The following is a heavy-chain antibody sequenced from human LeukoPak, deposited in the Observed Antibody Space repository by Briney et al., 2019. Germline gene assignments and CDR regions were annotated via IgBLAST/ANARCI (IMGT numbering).Heavy chain of an antibody. V-gene: IGHV3-74*01. Sequence: PGGSLRLSCAASGFTFSNYWMYWVRQAPGKGLVWVSHIKSDGNITNYADSVKGRFTISRDDAKNTLFLQMNSLRAEDTAVYYCGRSGDFWSGSGVAYWGQGTLVTVSS. J-gene: IGHJ4*02. CDR1: GFTFSNYW. CDR2: IKSDGNIT. D-gene: IGHD3-3*01. CDR3: GRSGDFWSGSGVAY.